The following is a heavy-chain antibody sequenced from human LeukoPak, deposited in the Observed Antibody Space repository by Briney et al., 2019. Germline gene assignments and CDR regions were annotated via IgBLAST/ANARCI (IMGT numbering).Heavy chain of an antibody. D-gene: IGHD1-26*01. J-gene: IGHJ4*02. CDR3: IKDRIGTWSFDH. CDR1: AFTFSSYV. Sequence: GGSLRLSCVASAFTFSSYVMHWVRQAPGKGLEWVAVISYDGSNKYHADSMKGRFTISRDNSKNTLYLQLSSLRVEDTAVYYCIKDRIGTWSFDHWGQGTLLTVSS. V-gene: IGHV3-30-3*02. CDR2: ISYDGSNK.